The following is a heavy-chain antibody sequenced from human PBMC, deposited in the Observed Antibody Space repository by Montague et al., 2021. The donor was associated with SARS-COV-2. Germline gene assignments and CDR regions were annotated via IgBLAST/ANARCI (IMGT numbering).Heavy chain of an antibody. V-gene: IGHV4-59*01. Sequence: SETLSLTCSVSGASITSESWVWIRQTPGGGLQWIAYVYDTGITGYNPSLRSRTTIAVDTSKNQLSLNVRSMTAADTAVYFCARERSGSDVLDLWGQGTSVTVS. D-gene: IGHD6-19*01. CDR1: GASITSES. CDR2: VYDTGIT. J-gene: IGHJ6*02. CDR3: ARERSGSDVLDL.